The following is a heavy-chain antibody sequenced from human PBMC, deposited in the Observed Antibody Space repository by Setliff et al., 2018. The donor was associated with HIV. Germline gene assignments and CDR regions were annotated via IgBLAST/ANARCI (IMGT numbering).Heavy chain of an antibody. CDR2: INPSGGST. CDR3: ARNPRIAVAGTDYYYYMDV. Sequence: GASVQVSCKASGYTFTSYYMHWVRQAPGQGLEWMGIINPSGGSTSYAQEFQGRVTMTRDTSTSTVYMELSSLRSEDTAVYYCARNPRIAVAGTDYYYYMDVWGKGTTVTVSS. D-gene: IGHD6-19*01. CDR1: GYTFTSYY. J-gene: IGHJ6*03. V-gene: IGHV1-46*01.